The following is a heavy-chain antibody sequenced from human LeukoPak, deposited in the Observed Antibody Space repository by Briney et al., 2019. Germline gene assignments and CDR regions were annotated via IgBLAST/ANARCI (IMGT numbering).Heavy chain of an antibody. CDR1: GFTFSAYE. CDR3: ARESPLTESPR. D-gene: IGHD2-21*02. V-gene: IGHV3-48*03. CDR2: ISSSGTII. Sequence: GGSLRLSCAASGFTFSAYEMNWVLQAPGKGLQWVSYISSSGTIIYYTSSVRGRFTVSRDNAKNSLYLHMNSLRGDDTGVYYCARESPLTESPRWGQGTLVTVSS. J-gene: IGHJ4*02.